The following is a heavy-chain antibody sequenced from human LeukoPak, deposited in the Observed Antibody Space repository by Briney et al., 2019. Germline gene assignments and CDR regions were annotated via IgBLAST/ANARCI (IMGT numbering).Heavy chain of an antibody. V-gene: IGHV4-39*07. CDR1: GGSISSSSYY. CDR3: ARENGYRYDY. J-gene: IGHJ4*02. Sequence: SETLSLTCTVSGGSISSSSYYWGWIRQPPGKGLEWIGSIYYSGSTNYNPSLKSRVTISVDTSKNQFSLKLSSVTAADTALYYCARENGYRYDYWGQGTLVTVSS. D-gene: IGHD5-18*01. CDR2: IYYSGST.